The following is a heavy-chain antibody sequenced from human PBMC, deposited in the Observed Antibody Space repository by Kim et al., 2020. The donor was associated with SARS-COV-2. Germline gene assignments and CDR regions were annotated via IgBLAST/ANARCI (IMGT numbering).Heavy chain of an antibody. J-gene: IGHJ4*02. Sequence: ASVKVSCKASGYTFTSYYMHWVRQAPGQGLEWMGIINPSGGSTSYAQKFQGRVTMTRDTSTSTVYMELSSLRAEDTAVYYCARDRYYSVAMVRYYFDYWGQGTLVTVSS. CDR2: INPSGGST. D-gene: IGHD5-18*01. CDR1: GYTFTSYY. CDR3: ARDRYYSVAMVRYYFDY. V-gene: IGHV1-46*01.